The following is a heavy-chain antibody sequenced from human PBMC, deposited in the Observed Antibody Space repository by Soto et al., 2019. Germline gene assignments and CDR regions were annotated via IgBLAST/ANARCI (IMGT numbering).Heavy chain of an antibody. CDR1: GGTFSSYT. J-gene: IGHJ5*02. D-gene: IGHD3-10*01. Sequence: QVQLVQSGAEVKKPGSSVKVSCKASGGTFSSYTISWVRQAPGQGLEWMGRIIPILGIANYAQKFQGRVTITADKSTSTAYMELKSLKSEDTAVYYCTGYYYGPGSYFGAPGFEPWGQGHLVTVAS. CDR2: IIPILGIA. V-gene: IGHV1-69*02. CDR3: TGYYYGPGSYFGAPGFEP.